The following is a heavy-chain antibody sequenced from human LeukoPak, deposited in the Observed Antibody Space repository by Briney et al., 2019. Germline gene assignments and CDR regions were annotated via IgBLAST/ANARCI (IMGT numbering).Heavy chain of an antibody. J-gene: IGHJ3*02. CDR1: GGSFSGYY. Sequence: PSETLSLTCAVSGGSFSGYYWSWIRQPPGKGLEWIGEINHSGSTTYNPSLKSGVTTSVETSKNRFSLKLSWVAAAATAVYYGPRLPSSSWWVDAFDIWGQGTMGTVSS. CDR3: PRLPSSSWWVDAFDI. CDR2: INHSGST. V-gene: IGHV4-34*01. D-gene: IGHD6-13*01.